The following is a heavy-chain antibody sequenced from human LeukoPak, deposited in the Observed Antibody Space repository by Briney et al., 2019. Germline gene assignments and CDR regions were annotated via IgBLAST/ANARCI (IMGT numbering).Heavy chain of an antibody. CDR2: ISSSSSYI. Sequence: KPGGSLRLSCAASGFTFSSYSMNWVRQAPGKGLEWVSSISSSSSYIYYADSVKGRFTISRDNAKNSLYLQMNSLRAEDTAVYYCARVSGSSDAFDIWGQGTMVTASS. CDR1: GFTFSSYS. V-gene: IGHV3-21*01. CDR3: ARVSGSSDAFDI. J-gene: IGHJ3*02. D-gene: IGHD1-26*01.